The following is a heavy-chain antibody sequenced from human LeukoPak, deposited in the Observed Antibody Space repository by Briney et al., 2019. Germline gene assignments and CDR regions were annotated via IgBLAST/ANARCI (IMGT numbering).Heavy chain of an antibody. Sequence: SETLSLTCTVSGGSISSSSYYWGWIRQPPGKGLEWIGSIYHSGSTYYNPSLKSRVTISVDTSKNQFSLKLSSVTAADTAVFYCAGSDYYYYMDVWGEGTTVTVSS. CDR2: IYHSGST. CDR1: GGSISSSSYY. D-gene: IGHD3-10*01. V-gene: IGHV4-39*01. CDR3: AGSDYYYYMDV. J-gene: IGHJ6*03.